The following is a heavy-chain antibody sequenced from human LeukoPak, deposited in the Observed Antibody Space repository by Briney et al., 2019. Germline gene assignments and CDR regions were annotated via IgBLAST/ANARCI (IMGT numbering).Heavy chain of an antibody. V-gene: IGHV4-4*07. J-gene: IGHJ3*02. D-gene: IGHD2-2*01. CDR3: AREAAINYAFDI. CDR2: IYTSGST. Sequence: SETPSLTCTVSGDSITGYYWSWIRQPAGKGLEWIGRIYTSGSTNYNPSLKSRVTISVDTSKNQFSLKLSSVTAADTAVYYCAREAAINYAFDIWGQGTMVTVSS. CDR1: GDSITGYY.